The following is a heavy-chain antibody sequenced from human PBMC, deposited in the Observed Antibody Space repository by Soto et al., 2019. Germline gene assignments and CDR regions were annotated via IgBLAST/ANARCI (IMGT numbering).Heavy chain of an antibody. Sequence: QVQLVESGGGVVQPGGSLRLSCAASGFTFSRYAMHWVRQAPGKGLEWVAVILYDGSNKHYADSVKGRFTISRDNSNTTVDLQMNSLRPEDTAAYFCASHPGGYPSAYWGQAALVTVSS. CDR3: ASHPGGYPSAY. CDR1: GFTFSRYA. D-gene: IGHD1-1*01. CDR2: ILYDGSNK. V-gene: IGHV3-30*04. J-gene: IGHJ4*02.